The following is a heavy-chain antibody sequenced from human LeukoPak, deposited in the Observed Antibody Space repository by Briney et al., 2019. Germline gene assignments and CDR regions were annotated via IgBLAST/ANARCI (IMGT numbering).Heavy chain of an antibody. J-gene: IGHJ4*02. CDR2: ISGSGGST. Sequence: GGSLRLSCAASGFTFGSYAMSWVRQAPGKGLEWVSAISGSGGSTYYADSVKGRFTISRDNSKNTLYLQMNSLRAEDTAVYYCAKSRVVITFLDYWGQGTLVTVSS. D-gene: IGHD3-22*01. CDR1: GFTFGSYA. V-gene: IGHV3-23*01. CDR3: AKSRVVITFLDY.